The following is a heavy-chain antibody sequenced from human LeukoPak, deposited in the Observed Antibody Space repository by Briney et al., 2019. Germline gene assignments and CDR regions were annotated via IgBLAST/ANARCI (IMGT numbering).Heavy chain of an antibody. CDR3: AKGGRGDIHKRDYFDS. Sequence: GSLRLSCASSEITFSNSAMSWVRQAPGKGMEWVAAISGKGGSTYHADSVKGWFTISRDTSTNTLHLQMDTLRVEDTAVYYCAKGGRGDIHKRDYFDSWGQGTLVTVSS. CDR1: EITFSNSA. CDR2: ISGKGGST. D-gene: IGHD2-15*01. V-gene: IGHV3-23*01. J-gene: IGHJ4*02.